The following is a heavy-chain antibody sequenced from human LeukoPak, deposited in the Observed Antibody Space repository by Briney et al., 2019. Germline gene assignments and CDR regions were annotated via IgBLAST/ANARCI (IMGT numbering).Heavy chain of an antibody. CDR2: INPGIGNT. Sequence: EASVTVSCKASGYTFTTHAIHWVRQAPGQRLEWMGWINPGIGNTKSSQKFQGRVTITRDTSASTAYMELSSLRSEDTAVYYCARDQSHGIAAAGPPLDYWGQGTLVTVSS. D-gene: IGHD6-13*01. V-gene: IGHV1-3*01. CDR1: GYTFTTHA. J-gene: IGHJ4*02. CDR3: ARDQSHGIAAAGPPLDY.